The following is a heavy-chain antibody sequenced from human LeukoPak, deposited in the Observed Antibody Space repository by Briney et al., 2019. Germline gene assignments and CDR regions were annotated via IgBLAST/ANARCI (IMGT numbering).Heavy chain of an antibody. CDR3: ATEGKLRPKSVIPAAETDLGY. CDR1: GYTLTVLS. D-gene: IGHD2-2*01. V-gene: IGHV1-24*01. Sequence: GASVKVSCKVSGYTLTVLSMHLVRQAHGKGLEWVGGFYPENGETIYAQKFQGRVTMTKDTSTDTAYMQLSSLRSEDTAVYYCATEGKLRPKSVIPAAETDLGYWGQGTLVTVSS. CDR2: FYPENGET. J-gene: IGHJ4*02.